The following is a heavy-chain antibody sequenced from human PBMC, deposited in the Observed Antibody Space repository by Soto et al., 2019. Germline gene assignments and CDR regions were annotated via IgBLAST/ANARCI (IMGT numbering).Heavy chain of an antibody. J-gene: IGHJ3*01. CDR2: IIPVFDKA. D-gene: IGHD3-16*01. Sequence: QMQLVQSGADVKKPGSSVKVSCKTSGGPFGSSAISWVRQAPAQGLEWMGEIIPVFDKANYAQNFQGRLTITADEPTGTVFMQLSSLSSEDTAVYFCARLRRDWGDAFDLWGLGTFVTVSS. CDR1: GGPFGSSA. V-gene: IGHV1-69*01. CDR3: ARLRRDWGDAFDL.